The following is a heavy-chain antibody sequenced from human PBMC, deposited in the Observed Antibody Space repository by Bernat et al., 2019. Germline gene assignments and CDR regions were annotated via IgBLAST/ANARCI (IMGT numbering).Heavy chain of an antibody. CDR1: GGSFSDYY. V-gene: IGHV4-34*01. J-gene: IGHJ6*03. CDR3: ARGDIVVVPAARVYYYYMDV. Sequence: QVQLQQWGAGLLKPSETLSLTCAVYGGSFSDYYWSWIRQPPGQGLEWIGEINHSGSTNYNPSLKSRVTISVDTSKNQFSLKLSAVTAADTAVYFCARGDIVVVPAARVYYYYMDVWGKGTTVTVSS. D-gene: IGHD2-2*01. CDR2: INHSGST.